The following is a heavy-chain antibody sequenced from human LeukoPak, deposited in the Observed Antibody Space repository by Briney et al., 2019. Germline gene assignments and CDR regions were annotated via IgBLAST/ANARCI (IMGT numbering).Heavy chain of an antibody. J-gene: IGHJ4*02. CDR1: GFTFSIYA. D-gene: IGHD6-19*01. V-gene: IGHV3-23*01. CDR2: ISGSGGST. Sequence: PGGSLRLSCAASGFTFSIYAMSWVRQAPGKGLEWVSAISGSGGSTYYADSVKGRFTISRDNSKNTLYLQMNSLRAEDTAVYYSAKDHRSGWYTTDENYWGQGTLVTVSS. CDR3: AKDHRSGWYTTDENY.